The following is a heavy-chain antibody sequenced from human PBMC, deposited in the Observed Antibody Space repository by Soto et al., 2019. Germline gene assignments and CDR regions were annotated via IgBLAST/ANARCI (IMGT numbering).Heavy chain of an antibody. CDR1: GGSISSGGYY. V-gene: IGHV4-31*03. CDR3: ARDPGATVTFQFDP. Sequence: QVQLQESGPGLVKPSQTLSLTCTVSGGSISSGGYYWSWIRQHPGKGLEWIGYIYYSGSTYYNPSLKSRVTISVHTSKNQFSLKLSSVTAADTAVYYCARDPGATVTFQFDPWGQGTLVTVSS. D-gene: IGHD4-17*01. J-gene: IGHJ5*02. CDR2: IYYSGST.